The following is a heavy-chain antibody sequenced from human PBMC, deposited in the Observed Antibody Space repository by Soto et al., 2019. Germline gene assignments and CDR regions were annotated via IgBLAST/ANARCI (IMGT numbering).Heavy chain of an antibody. Sequence: GGSLRVSCAASGFNFSSYGRHSISNTPGKGLEWVAVIWYDGSNKYYADSVKGRFTTSRDNSKNTLYLQMNSLRAEDTAVYYCARVIDYYDSSGFSVPNGMDVWGQGTTVTVSS. D-gene: IGHD3-22*01. V-gene: IGHV3-33*01. CDR1: GFNFSSYG. J-gene: IGHJ6*02. CDR3: ARVIDYYDSSGFSVPNGMDV. CDR2: IWYDGSNK.